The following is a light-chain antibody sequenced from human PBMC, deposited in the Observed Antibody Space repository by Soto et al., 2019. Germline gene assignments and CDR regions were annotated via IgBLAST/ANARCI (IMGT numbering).Light chain of an antibody. CDR1: QSVSSY. J-gene: IGKJ2*01. Sequence: EIVLTQSPATLSLSPGERATLSCRASQSVSSYLAWYQQKPGQAPRLLIYDASNRATDIPARFSGSGSGTDFTLTISSLEPEDFAVSYCQHRSNWPHTFGQGTKVDIK. CDR2: DAS. CDR3: QHRSNWPHT. V-gene: IGKV3-11*01.